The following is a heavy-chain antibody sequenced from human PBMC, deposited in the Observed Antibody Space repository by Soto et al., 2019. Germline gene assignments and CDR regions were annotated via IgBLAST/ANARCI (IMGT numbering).Heavy chain of an antibody. CDR1: GYTFTKYY. CDR2: INPSGGGT. D-gene: IGHD3-9*01. CDR3: SISTADFDY. V-gene: IGHV1-46*03. Sequence: ASVKVSCKTSGYTFTKYYIHWVRQAPGQGLEWMGIINPSGGGTRYAQKFQGRVTMTRDTSTSTVYMELSSLRSDDTAVYYCSISTADFDYWGRGSLVTVSS. J-gene: IGHJ4*02.